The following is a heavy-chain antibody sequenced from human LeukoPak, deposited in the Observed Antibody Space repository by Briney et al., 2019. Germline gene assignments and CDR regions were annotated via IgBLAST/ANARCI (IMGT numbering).Heavy chain of an antibody. CDR3: ARDRCSGGSCYWFDP. V-gene: IGHV1-2*02. D-gene: IGHD2-15*01. Sequence: ASVKVSCKASGYTFTGYYMHWVRQAPGQGLEWMGWTNLTSGGTNYAQKFQGRVTMTRDTSISTAYMELSRLRSDDTAVYCCARDRCSGGSCYWFDPWGQGTLVTVSS. CDR1: GYTFTGYY. J-gene: IGHJ5*02. CDR2: TNLTSGGT.